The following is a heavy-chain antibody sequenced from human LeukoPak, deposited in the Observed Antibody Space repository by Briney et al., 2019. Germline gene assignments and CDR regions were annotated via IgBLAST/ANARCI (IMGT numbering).Heavy chain of an antibody. Sequence: GGSLRLSCAASGFTFSSYAMSWVRQAPGKGLEWVSAISGSGGSTYYADSVKGRFTVSRDNSKNTLYLQMNSLRAEDTAVYYCANPLRYCSGGSSYTGYFDYWGQGPLVTVSS. CDR2: ISGSGGST. D-gene: IGHD2-15*01. J-gene: IGHJ4*02. V-gene: IGHV3-23*01. CDR1: GFTFSSYA. CDR3: ANPLRYCSGGSSYTGYFDY.